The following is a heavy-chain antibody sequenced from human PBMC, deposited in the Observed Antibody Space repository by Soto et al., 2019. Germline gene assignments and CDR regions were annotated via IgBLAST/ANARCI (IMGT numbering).Heavy chain of an antibody. CDR1: GFTFRNYG. D-gene: IGHD5-18*01. CDR2: IWHDGGNT. CDR3: ARDSRSYGYLDY. V-gene: IGHV3-33*01. J-gene: IGHJ4*02. Sequence: QVQLVESGGGLVQPGTSLRLSCAASGFTFRNYGMHWVRQAPGKGLEWVAAIWHDGGNTYYADSMKGRFTISRDMAKNTLYLQMNTLRAEDTALYYCARDSRSYGYLDYWGQGIVVTVSS.